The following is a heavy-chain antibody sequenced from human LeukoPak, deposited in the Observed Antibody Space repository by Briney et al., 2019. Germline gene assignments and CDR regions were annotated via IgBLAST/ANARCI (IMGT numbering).Heavy chain of an antibody. J-gene: IGHJ4*02. Sequence: GGSLRLSCAASGFTFSSYGMHWVRQAPGKGLEWVANIKQDGSEKYYVDSVKGRFTISRDNAKNSLYLQMNSLRAEDTAVYYCARAGYSYADYWGQGTLVTVSS. CDR1: GFTFSSYG. CDR3: ARAGYSYADY. CDR2: IKQDGSEK. D-gene: IGHD5-18*01. V-gene: IGHV3-7*01.